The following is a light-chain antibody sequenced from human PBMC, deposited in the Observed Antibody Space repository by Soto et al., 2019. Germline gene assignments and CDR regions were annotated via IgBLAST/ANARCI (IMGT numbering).Light chain of an antibody. CDR2: TNK. CDR3: AAWDDSLNGVV. Sequence: QSVLTQPPSVSGTPGQMVTISCSGSSSNIGVNTVNWYQQFPGTAPKLLLYTNKQRPSGVPDRFSGSKSGTSASLAISGLQSEDEADYYCAAWDDSLNGVVFGGGTKVTVL. V-gene: IGLV1-44*01. J-gene: IGLJ2*01. CDR1: SSNIGVNT.